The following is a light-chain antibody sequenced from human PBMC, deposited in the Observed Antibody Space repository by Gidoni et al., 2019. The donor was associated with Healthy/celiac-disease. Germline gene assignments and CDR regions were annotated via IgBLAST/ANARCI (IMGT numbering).Light chain of an antibody. Sequence: DIKMTQPPSSLSASVRDRVTITCRASQSISSYLNWYQQKPGNAPKLLIYAASSLQSGVPSRFSGSGSGTDFTLTISSLQPEDFAAYYCQQSYSTPPYTFGQGTKLEIK. V-gene: IGKV1-39*01. CDR1: QSISSY. CDR3: QQSYSTPPYT. J-gene: IGKJ2*01. CDR2: AAS.